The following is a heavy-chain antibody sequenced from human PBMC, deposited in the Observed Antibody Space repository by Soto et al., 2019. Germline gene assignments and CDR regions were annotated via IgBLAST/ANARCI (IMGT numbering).Heavy chain of an antibody. Sequence: SETLSLTCSVSGVSIGGHFWSWIRQAPGKGPELVGYIYHTVNTKYNPALKSRVTISMDTSKNQLSLQLSSVTAADTAVYYCARLQYTVVTALDIWGQGTMVTVSS. CDR2: IYHTVNT. D-gene: IGHD2-15*01. CDR1: GVSIGGHF. V-gene: IGHV4-59*11. CDR3: ARLQYTVVTALDI. J-gene: IGHJ3*02.